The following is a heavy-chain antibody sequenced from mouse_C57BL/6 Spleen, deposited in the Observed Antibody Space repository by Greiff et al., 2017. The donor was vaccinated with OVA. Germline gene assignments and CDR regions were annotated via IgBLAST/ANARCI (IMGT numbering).Heavy chain of an antibody. V-gene: IGHV1-55*01. CDR2: IYPGSGST. J-gene: IGHJ2*01. CDR3: AKDGRGAYSFDY. Sequence: QVQLKQPGAELVKPGASVKMSCKASGYTFTSYWITWVKQRPGQGLEWIGDIYPGSGSTNYNEKFKSKATLTVDTSSSTAYMQLSSLTSEDSAVYYCAKDGRGAYSFDYWGQGTTLTVSS. D-gene: IGHD1-1*01. CDR1: GYTFTSYW.